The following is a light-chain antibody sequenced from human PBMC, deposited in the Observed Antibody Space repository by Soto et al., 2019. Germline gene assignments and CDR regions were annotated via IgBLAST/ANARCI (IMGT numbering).Light chain of an antibody. CDR1: QSINW. Sequence: DLQMAQSPSTLSASVGDRVVITCRASQSINWLAWYQQRPGKAPKLLIYETSNLESGVPSRFSGWGSGTEFTLTIRSLQPDDFGTYYCQHYNSHDVMWTFGQGTKVDIK. V-gene: IGKV1-5*03. CDR2: ETS. J-gene: IGKJ1*01. CDR3: QHYNSHDVMWT.